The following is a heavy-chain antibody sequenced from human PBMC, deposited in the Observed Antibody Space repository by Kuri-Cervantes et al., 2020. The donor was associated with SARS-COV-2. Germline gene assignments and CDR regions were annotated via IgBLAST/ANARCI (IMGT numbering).Heavy chain of an antibody. V-gene: IGHV3-33*01. J-gene: IGHJ6*02. CDR2: ILYDGTNK. Sequence: GESLKISCAACGFTFNTYGMHWVRQAPGKGLEWVAVILYDGTNKYYEDSVKGRFIISRDNSKGTLYLQMNSLRAEDTAVYYCVRDNHLSNYYYHMDVWGQGTTVTDSS. CDR1: GFTFNTYG. D-gene: IGHD1-14*01. CDR3: VRDNHLSNYYYHMDV.